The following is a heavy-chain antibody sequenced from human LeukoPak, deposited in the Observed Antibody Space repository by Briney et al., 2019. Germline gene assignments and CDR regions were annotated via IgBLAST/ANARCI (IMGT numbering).Heavy chain of an antibody. Sequence: GGSLRLSCEASGFTFDNYAMNWVRQAPGKGLEWVSAISGSGFSTYYADSVKGRFTISRDNSKNTVYLQMNSLRAEDTAVYYCAKVPRGYSYGTRFYYFDYWGQGTLVTVSS. J-gene: IGHJ4*02. CDR1: GFTFDNYA. V-gene: IGHV3-23*01. CDR2: ISGSGFST. D-gene: IGHD5-18*01. CDR3: AKVPRGYSYGTRFYYFDY.